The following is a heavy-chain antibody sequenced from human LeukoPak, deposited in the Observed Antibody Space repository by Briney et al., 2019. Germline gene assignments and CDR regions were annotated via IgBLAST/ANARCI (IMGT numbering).Heavy chain of an antibody. Sequence: SETLSLTCTVSGGSISSRSYYWGWIRQPPGKGLEWIGSMYYSGSTDNNPSLKSRVTISLDTSQNQFSLKLSSVTAADTAVYYCASGENWGSIDYWGQGTLVTVSS. CDR2: MYYSGST. D-gene: IGHD7-27*01. CDR3: ASGENWGSIDY. CDR1: GGSISSRSYY. J-gene: IGHJ4*02. V-gene: IGHV4-39*01.